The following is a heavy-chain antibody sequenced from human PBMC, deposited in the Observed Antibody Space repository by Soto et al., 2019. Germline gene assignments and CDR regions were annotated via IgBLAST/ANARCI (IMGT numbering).Heavy chain of an antibody. CDR3: ARGMYSSGYDPGFDY. J-gene: IGHJ4*02. Sequence: ASVKVSCKASGYTFTGYYMHWVRQAPGQGLEWMGWINPNSGGTNYAQKFQGWVTMTRDTSISTAYMELSRLRSDDTAVYYCARGMYSSGYDPGFDYWGQGTLVTVSS. CDR2: INPNSGGT. D-gene: IGHD6-19*01. CDR1: GYTFTGYY. V-gene: IGHV1-2*04.